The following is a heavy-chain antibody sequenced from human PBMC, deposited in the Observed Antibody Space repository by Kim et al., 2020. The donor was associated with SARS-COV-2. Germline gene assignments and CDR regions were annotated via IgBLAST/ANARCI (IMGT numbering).Heavy chain of an antibody. Sequence: SETLSLTCAVSGGFIRSFFWNWIRQPPGKGLEWIGYIHYSGTTNYNPSLKSRVTISVDTSKNQFSLKLNSVTAADTAVYYCARGTPPFDIWGQGTVVTVSS. CDR2: IHYSGTT. J-gene: IGHJ3*02. CDR1: GGFIRSFF. CDR3: ARGTPPFDI. V-gene: IGHV4-59*01.